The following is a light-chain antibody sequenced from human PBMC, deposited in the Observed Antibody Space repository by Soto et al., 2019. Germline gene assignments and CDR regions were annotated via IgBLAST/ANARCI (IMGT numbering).Light chain of an antibody. Sequence: EIVMTQSPATLSVYPGYTASLSCSASQYVSNKVASYQQKPRQAPRLLILGASTRATGVPARFSGSGSGTEFTLSISSLQSEDFAVYYCKQYKEWPPFTFGQGTRLEIK. CDR1: QYVSNK. CDR2: GAS. J-gene: IGKJ5*01. CDR3: KQYKEWPPFT. V-gene: IGKV3-15*01.